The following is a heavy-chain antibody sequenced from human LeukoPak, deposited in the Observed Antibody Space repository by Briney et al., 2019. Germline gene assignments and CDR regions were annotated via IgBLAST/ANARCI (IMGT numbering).Heavy chain of an antibody. Sequence: SETLSLTCTVSGGSISSYYWSWIRQPPGKGLEWIGYIYTSGSTNYNPSLKSRVTISVDTSKNRFSLKLSSVTAADTAVYYCAGGGVYDILTGYYNGEYFQHWGQGTLVTVSS. D-gene: IGHD3-9*01. CDR3: AGGGVYDILTGYYNGEYFQH. V-gene: IGHV4-4*09. CDR1: GGSISSYY. CDR2: IYTSGST. J-gene: IGHJ1*01.